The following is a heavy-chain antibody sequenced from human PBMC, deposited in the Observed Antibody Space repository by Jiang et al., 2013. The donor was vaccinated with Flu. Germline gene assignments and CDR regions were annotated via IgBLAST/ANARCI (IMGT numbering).Heavy chain of an antibody. V-gene: IGHV3-66*01. CDR1: GFTVSANY. CDR3: AGMSDGYNMIGDY. Sequence: QLLESGGGLVQPGGSLRLSCAASGFTVSANYMSLGTATAPGKGLEWVSLYYSGGGTYYADSVKGRFAISRDNSRNTLYLQMNSLRAEDTAVYYCAGMSDGYNMIGDYWGQGTLVTVSS. D-gene: IGHD1-14*01. CDR2: YYSGGGT. J-gene: IGHJ4*02.